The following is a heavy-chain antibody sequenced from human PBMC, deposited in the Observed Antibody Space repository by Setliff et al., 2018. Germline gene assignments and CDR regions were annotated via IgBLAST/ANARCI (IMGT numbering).Heavy chain of an antibody. CDR1: GGTFDSYS. J-gene: IGHJ6*03. Sequence: ASVKVSCKASGGTFDSYSFTWLRQAPGQGLEWVGGFTPILLTPNYAQKFQGRVTITADESTSTAYMELSSLRSEDTAVYYCARDNWIFGVELPHYYYMDVWGKGTTVTVSS. CDR3: ARDNWIFGVELPHYYYMDV. V-gene: IGHV1-69*13. CDR2: FTPILLTP. D-gene: IGHD3-3*01.